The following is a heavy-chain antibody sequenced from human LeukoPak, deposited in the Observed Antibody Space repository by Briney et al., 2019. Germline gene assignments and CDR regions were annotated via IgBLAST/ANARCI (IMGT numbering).Heavy chain of an antibody. D-gene: IGHD2-2*01. CDR1: GGTFSSYA. Sequence: SVKVSCKASGGTFSSYAISWVRQAPGQGLEWMGRIIPILGIANYAQKFQGRVTITADKSTSTAYMELSSLRSEDTAVYYCARYVVVPAAQYFDYWGQGTLVTVSS. V-gene: IGHV1-69*04. J-gene: IGHJ4*02. CDR2: IIPILGIA. CDR3: ARYVVVPAAQYFDY.